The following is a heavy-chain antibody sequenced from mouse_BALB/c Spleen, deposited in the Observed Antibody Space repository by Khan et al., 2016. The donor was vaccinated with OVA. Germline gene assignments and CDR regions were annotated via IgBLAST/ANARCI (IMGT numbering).Heavy chain of an antibody. CDR3: ARAIDGKVPLDY. V-gene: IGHV1S41*01. D-gene: IGHD2-1*01. CDR1: GYTFTSYC. CDR2: IAPGSGST. J-gene: IGHJ2*01. Sequence: DLVKPGASVKLSCKASGYTFTSYCINWIKQRPGQGLEWIGRIAPGSGSTYYTEMFKDKATLTVDTSSSTAYMQLNSLTSEDSAVXCAARAIDGKVPLDYWGQGTTLTVSS.